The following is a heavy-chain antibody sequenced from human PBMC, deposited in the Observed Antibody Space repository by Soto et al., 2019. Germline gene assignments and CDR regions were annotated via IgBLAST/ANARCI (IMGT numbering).Heavy chain of an antibody. CDR3: ARVRCSGVSRRSTDAFEI. Sequence: QAGGSLRLSCAASGFNFSSYAMSWFRQPPGKGLVWVSAISGGGGSTYYADSVKGRFTISRDNAKTTLYLQLSSLRAEDTAVYYCARVRCSGVSRRSTDAFEIWGQGTMV. CDR1: GFNFSSYA. J-gene: IGHJ3*02. V-gene: IGHV3-23*01. D-gene: IGHD2-15*01. CDR2: ISGGGGST.